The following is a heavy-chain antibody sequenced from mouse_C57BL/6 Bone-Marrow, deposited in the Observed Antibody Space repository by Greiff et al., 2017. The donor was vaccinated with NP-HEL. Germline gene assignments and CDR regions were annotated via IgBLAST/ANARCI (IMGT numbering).Heavy chain of an antibody. CDR2: IDPSDSYT. J-gene: IGHJ2*01. V-gene: IGHV1-59*01. CDR3: ARGRY. Sequence: VQLQQPGAELVRPGTSVKLSCKASGYTFTSYWMHWVKQRPGPGLEWIGVIDPSDSYTNYNQKFKGKATLTVDTSSSTAYMQLSSLTSEDSAVYYCARGRYWGQGTTLTVSS. CDR1: GYTFTSYW.